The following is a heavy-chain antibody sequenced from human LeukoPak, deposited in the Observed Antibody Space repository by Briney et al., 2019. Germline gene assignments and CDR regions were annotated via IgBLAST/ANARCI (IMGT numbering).Heavy chain of an antibody. J-gene: IGHJ6*03. V-gene: IGHV4-59*01. CDR3: ARGTGTTYYYYYMDV. D-gene: IGHD1-1*01. Sequence: SETLSLTCTVSGGSISSYYWSWIRQPPGKGLEWIGYIYYSGSTNYNPSHKSRVTISVDTSKNQFSLKLSSVTAADTDVYYCARGTGTTYYYYYMDVWGKGTTVTVSS. CDR2: IYYSGST. CDR1: GGSISSYY.